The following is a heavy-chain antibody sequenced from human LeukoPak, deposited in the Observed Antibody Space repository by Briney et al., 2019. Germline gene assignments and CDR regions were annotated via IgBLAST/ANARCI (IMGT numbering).Heavy chain of an antibody. D-gene: IGHD7-27*01. CDR1: GYTFTTYD. Sequence: GASVKVSCKASGYTFTTYDIGWVRQATGQGLEWMGWLSPNSGNAGYAQKFQGRVTISRNTSISTAYMELSSLRSDDTAIYYCARRKFLGWFDPWGQGTLVTVSS. V-gene: IGHV1-8*03. CDR3: ARRKFLGWFDP. CDR2: LSPNSGNA. J-gene: IGHJ5*02.